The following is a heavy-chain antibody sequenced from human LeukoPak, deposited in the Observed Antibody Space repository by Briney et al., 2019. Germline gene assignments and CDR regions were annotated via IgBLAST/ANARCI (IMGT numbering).Heavy chain of an antibody. D-gene: IGHD1-26*01. J-gene: IGHJ4*02. Sequence: SETLSLTCTVSGGSISSSSYYWSWIRQPPGKGLEWIGEISHSGSTNYNPSLKSRVTISVDTSKNQFSLKLSSVTAADTAVYYCARGRGSYLLDYWGLGTLVTVSS. CDR2: ISHSGST. V-gene: IGHV4-39*07. CDR3: ARGRGSYLLDY. CDR1: GGSISSSSYY.